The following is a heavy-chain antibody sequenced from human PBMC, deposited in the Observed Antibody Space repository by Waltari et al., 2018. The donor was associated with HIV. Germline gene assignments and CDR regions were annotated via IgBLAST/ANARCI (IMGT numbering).Heavy chain of an antibody. J-gene: IGHJ5*02. D-gene: IGHD2-15*01. Sequence: QVQLAQSGTEVKKPGASVIVSCKASGYTFSDNDMNWLRQAPGQGLEWRGWMNPNSGNAGYSQIFLGRVTLTRNTSVNTAYMELRSLKSEDTAVYFCARGIMVEDGHNWFDTWGQGTLVTVSS. CDR1: GYTFSDND. V-gene: IGHV1-8*01. CDR2: MNPNSGNA. CDR3: ARGIMVEDGHNWFDT.